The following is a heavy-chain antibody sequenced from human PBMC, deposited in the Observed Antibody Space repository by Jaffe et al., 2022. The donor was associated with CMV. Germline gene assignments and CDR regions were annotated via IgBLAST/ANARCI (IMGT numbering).Heavy chain of an antibody. Sequence: QVQLVQSGAEVKKPGASVKVSCKASGYTFTSYAMHWVRQAPGQRLEWMGWINAGNGNTKYSQKFQGRVTITRDTSASTAYMELSSLRSEDTAVYYCARVARIQLWPRDAFDIWGQGTMVTVSS. CDR3: ARVARIQLWPRDAFDI. V-gene: IGHV1-3*01. CDR2: INAGNGNT. CDR1: GYTFTSYA. D-gene: IGHD5-18*01. J-gene: IGHJ3*02.